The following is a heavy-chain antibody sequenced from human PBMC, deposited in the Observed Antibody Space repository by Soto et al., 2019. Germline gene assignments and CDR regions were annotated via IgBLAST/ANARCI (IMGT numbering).Heavy chain of an antibody. Sequence: GESLKISCKGSGYSFTRYWISWVRQMPGKGLEWMGRIDPSDSYTNYSPFFQGHVTISADKSISTAYLQWSSLKASDTAMYYCARRGYYDSSGSPDYWGQGTLVTVSS. CDR1: GYSFTRYW. J-gene: IGHJ4*02. CDR2: IDPSDSYT. D-gene: IGHD3-22*01. CDR3: ARRGYYDSSGSPDY. V-gene: IGHV5-10-1*01.